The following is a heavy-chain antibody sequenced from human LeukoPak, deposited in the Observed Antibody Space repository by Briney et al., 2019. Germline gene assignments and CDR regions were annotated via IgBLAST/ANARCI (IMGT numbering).Heavy chain of an antibody. CDR1: GGSISSYY. D-gene: IGHD3-22*01. J-gene: IGHJ4*02. CDR2: IYYSGST. CDR3: ARDTYYYDSSGYYENHGLDY. V-gene: IGHV4-59*01. Sequence: SETLSLTCTVSGGSISSYYWSWIRQPPGKGLEWIGYIYYSGSTNYNPSLKSRVTISVDTSKNQFSLKLSSVTAADTAVYYCARDTYYYDSSGYYENHGLDYWGQGTLVTVSS.